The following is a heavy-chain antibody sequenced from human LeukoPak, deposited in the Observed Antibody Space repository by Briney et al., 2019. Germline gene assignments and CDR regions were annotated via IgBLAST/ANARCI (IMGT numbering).Heavy chain of an antibody. CDR3: ARPMVRGAPDAFDI. Sequence: PGGSLRLSCAASGFTFSDYYMSWIRQAPGKGLEWVSYISSSGSTIYYADSVKGRFTISRDNAKNSLYLQMNSLRAEDTAVYYCARPMVRGAPDAFDIWGQGTMVTVSS. V-gene: IGHV3-11*04. D-gene: IGHD3-10*01. J-gene: IGHJ3*02. CDR1: GFTFSDYY. CDR2: ISSSGSTI.